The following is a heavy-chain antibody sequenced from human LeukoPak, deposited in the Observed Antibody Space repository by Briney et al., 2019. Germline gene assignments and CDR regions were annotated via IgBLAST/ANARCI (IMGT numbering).Heavy chain of an antibody. CDR1: GLTFSSHW. Sequence: GGSLRLSCAASGLTFSSHWMHWVRQAPGKGLVWVSRITNDGSSTTYADSVKGRFTISRDNAKNMLYLQVNSLRAEDTAVYYCARDQKWFGNGYGMDVWGQGTTVTVSS. J-gene: IGHJ6*02. CDR3: ARDQKWFGNGYGMDV. V-gene: IGHV3-74*01. D-gene: IGHD3-10*01. CDR2: ITNDGSST.